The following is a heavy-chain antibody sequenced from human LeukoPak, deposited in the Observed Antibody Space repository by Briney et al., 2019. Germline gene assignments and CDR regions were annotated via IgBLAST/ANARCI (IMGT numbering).Heavy chain of an antibody. CDR3: ARGSYGSGSYYTLRYNWFDP. J-gene: IGHJ5*02. CDR2: IIPIFGTA. CDR1: GGTFSSYA. D-gene: IGHD3-10*01. V-gene: IGHV1-69*05. Sequence: SSVKLSCKASGGTFSSYAISWVRQAPGQGLEWMGGIIPIFGTANYAQKFQGRVTITTDESTSTDYMELSSLRSEDTAVYYCARGSYGSGSYYTLRYNWFDPWGQGTLVTVSS.